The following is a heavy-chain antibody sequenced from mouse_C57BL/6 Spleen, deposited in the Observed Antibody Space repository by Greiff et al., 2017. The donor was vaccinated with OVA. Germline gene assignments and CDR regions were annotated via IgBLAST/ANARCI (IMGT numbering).Heavy chain of an antibody. J-gene: IGHJ4*01. CDR3: TRKGYYYGSSYGYAMDY. D-gene: IGHD1-1*01. Sequence: QVHVKQSGAELVRPGASVTLSCKASGYTFTDYEMHWVKQTPVHGLEWIGAIDPETGGTAYNQKFKGKAILTADKSSSTAYMELRSLTSEDSAVYYCTRKGYYYGSSYGYAMDYWGQGTSVTVSS. V-gene: IGHV1-15*01. CDR2: IDPETGGT. CDR1: GYTFTDYE.